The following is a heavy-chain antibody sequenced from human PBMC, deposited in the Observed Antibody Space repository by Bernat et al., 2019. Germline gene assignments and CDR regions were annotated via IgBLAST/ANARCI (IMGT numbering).Heavy chain of an antibody. D-gene: IGHD3-3*01. CDR3: TRLPNSITIVGAYTPKADY. Sequence: QLQLQESGPGLVKPSETLSLTCTVSGGSISSSSYYWGWIRQHPGKGWEWNGSNYYSGNTYYNPSLKSRVTISVDTTKIQFSLKLSSVTTADTAVYYCTRLPNSITIVGAYTPKADYWGQGTLVTVSS. CDR1: GGSISSSSYY. V-gene: IGHV4-39*01. CDR2: NYYSGNT. J-gene: IGHJ4*02.